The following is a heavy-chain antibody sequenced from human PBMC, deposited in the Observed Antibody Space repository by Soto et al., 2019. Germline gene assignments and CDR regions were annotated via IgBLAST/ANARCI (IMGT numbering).Heavy chain of an antibody. CDR1: GFTFGDYA. Sequence: GGSLRLSCTASGFTFGDYAMSWFRQAPGKGLEWVGFIRSKAYGGTTEYAASVKGRFTISRDDSKSIAYLQMNSLKTEDTAVYYCTRETQWLVRRGDYWGQGTLVTVSS. D-gene: IGHD6-19*01. V-gene: IGHV3-49*03. CDR2: IRSKAYGGTT. CDR3: TRETQWLVRRGDY. J-gene: IGHJ4*02.